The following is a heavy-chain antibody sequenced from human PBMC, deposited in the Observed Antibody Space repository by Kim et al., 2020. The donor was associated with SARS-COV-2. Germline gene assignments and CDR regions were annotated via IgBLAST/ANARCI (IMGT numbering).Heavy chain of an antibody. D-gene: IGHD1-7*01. J-gene: IGHJ4*02. CDR2: ESAR. Sequence: ESARFYVDSVKGRFTISRDNAKNTLYLQMNLLRAEDTAVYYCARDWNCAYWGQGTLVTVSS. CDR3: ARDWNCAY. V-gene: IGHV3-7*03.